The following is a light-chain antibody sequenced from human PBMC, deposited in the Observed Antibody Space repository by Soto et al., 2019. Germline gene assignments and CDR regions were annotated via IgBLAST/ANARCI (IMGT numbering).Light chain of an antibody. Sequence: DIQMTQSPSTLSASVGDRVTITCRASQNINSWLAWYQQIPGKAPKLLIYDASSLESGVPSRFSGSGSGTEFTLTIGSLQHDDFAAYYCQQYNSYSVLTFGGGTKVEIK. V-gene: IGKV1-5*01. J-gene: IGKJ4*01. CDR2: DAS. CDR3: QQYNSYSVLT. CDR1: QNINSW.